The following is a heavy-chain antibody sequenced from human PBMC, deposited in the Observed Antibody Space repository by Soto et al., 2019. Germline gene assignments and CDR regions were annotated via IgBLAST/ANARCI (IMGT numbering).Heavy chain of an antibody. Sequence: SETLSLTCAVSGYSISSGYYWGWIRQPPGKGLEWIGSIYHSGSTYYNPSLKSRVTISVDTSKNQFSLKLSSVTAADTAVYYCERVQGDSSGYYFLDYWGQGTLVTVYS. CDR1: GYSISSGYY. V-gene: IGHV4-38-2*01. CDR3: ERVQGDSSGYYFLDY. CDR2: IYHSGST. J-gene: IGHJ4*02. D-gene: IGHD3-22*01.